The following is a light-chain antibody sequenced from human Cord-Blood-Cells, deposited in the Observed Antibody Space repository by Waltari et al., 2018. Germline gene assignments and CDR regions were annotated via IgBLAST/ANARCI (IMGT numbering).Light chain of an antibody. J-gene: IGKJ3*01. CDR3: QQRSNLPPFT. CDR2: DAS. V-gene: IGKV3-11*01. Sequence: EILLTQSPAILFLSPGERATPSCRASQGVSSYLIWYQQKPGQAPRLLIYDASNMATGIPSRFSGSGSGTDFTLTISSLEPEDFAVYYCQQRSNLPPFTFGPGTKVDIK. CDR1: QGVSSY.